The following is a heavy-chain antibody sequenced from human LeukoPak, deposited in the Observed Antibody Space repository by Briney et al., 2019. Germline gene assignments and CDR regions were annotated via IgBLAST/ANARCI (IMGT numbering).Heavy chain of an antibody. CDR3: ARGGNGESYYTY. Sequence: GGSLRLSCAASGFTFSNYAMSWVRQAPGKGLEWVSKISGSGGTTNYADSVKGRFTISRDNSKNTLYLQMNSLRAEDTAVYYCARGGNGESYYTYWGQGTLVTVSS. CDR2: ISGSGGTT. V-gene: IGHV3-23*01. D-gene: IGHD1-26*01. J-gene: IGHJ4*02. CDR1: GFTFSNYA.